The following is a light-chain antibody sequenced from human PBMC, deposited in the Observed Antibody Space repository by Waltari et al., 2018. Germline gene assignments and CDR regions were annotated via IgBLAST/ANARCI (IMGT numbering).Light chain of an antibody. CDR3: ESADNTGAYV. V-gene: IGLV3-25*03. CDR1: ALPNQF. Sequence: SNELTQQPSVSVSPGQTAKITCSGDALPNQFAYWFQQKPGPAPVLIIYKDTRRPSGVPERFSGSNSGTTVTLTITGVQAEDEADYYCESADNTGAYVFGGGTKVTVL. CDR2: KDT. J-gene: IGLJ1*01.